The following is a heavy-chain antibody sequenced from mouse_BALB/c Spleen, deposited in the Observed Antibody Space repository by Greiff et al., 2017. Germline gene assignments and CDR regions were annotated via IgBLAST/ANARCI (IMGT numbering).Heavy chain of an antibody. J-gene: IGHJ3*01. CDR1: GYTFTSYY. CDR2: INPSNGDT. D-gene: IGHD2-4*01. Sequence: VQLQQPGAELVKPGASVKLSCTASGYTFTSYYMYWVKQRPGQGLEWIGGINPSNGDTNFNEKFKSKATLTVDKSSSTAYMQLSSLTSEDSAVYYCTRSGLRRDAWFAYWGQGTLVTVSA. CDR3: TRSGLRRDAWFAY. V-gene: IGHV1S81*02.